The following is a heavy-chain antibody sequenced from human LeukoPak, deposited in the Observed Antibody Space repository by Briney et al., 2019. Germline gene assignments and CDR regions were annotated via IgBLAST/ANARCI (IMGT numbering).Heavy chain of an antibody. CDR1: GFTVNSNY. Sequence: GGSLRLSCAASGFTVNSNYMSWVRQAPGKGLEWVSAMTMTGSGGATQYADSVKGRFTISRDNAKNMVYLQMNNLRDEDTAMYYCGISRWSGYCSGWGQGTLVTVSS. V-gene: IGHV3-53*01. CDR2: MTMTGSGGAT. D-gene: IGHD3-3*01. CDR3: GISRWSGYCSG. J-gene: IGHJ4*02.